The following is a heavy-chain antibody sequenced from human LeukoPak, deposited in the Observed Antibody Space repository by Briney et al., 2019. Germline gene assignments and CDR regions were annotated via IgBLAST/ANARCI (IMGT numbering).Heavy chain of an antibody. CDR3: ARDYGGSSPFDY. CDR2: ISSSGSDI. V-gene: IGHV3-48*03. D-gene: IGHD4-23*01. J-gene: IGHJ4*02. Sequence: GGSLRLSCAASGFTFTNYEMHWVRQAPGKGLEWVSYISSSGSDIYYADSVKGRFTISRDNAKNSLYLHMNSLRAEDTAVYYCARDYGGSSPFDYWGQGTLVTVSS. CDR1: GFTFTNYE.